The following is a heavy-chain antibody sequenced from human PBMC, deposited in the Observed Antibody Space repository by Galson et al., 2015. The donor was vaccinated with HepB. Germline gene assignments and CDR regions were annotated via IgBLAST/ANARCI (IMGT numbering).Heavy chain of an antibody. CDR1: GYSFTSYW. CDR3: ARHVGLDTAMVTYYGMDV. V-gene: IGHV5-10-1*01. CDR2: IDPSDSYT. J-gene: IGHJ6*02. Sequence: QSGAEVKKPGESLRISCKGSGYSFTSYWISWVRQMPGKGLEWMGRIDPSDSYTNYSPSFQGHVTISADKSISTAYLQWSSLKASDTAMCYCARHVGLDTAMVTYYGMDVWGQGTTVTVSS. D-gene: IGHD5-18*01.